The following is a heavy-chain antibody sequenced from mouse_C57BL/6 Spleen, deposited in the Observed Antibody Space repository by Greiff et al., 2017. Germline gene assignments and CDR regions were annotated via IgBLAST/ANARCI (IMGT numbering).Heavy chain of an antibody. CDR3: ARRDGSSYAYFDV. CDR2: IFPGSGST. J-gene: IGHJ1*03. CDR1: GYTFTDYY. Sequence: QVQLQQSGPELVKPGASVKISCKASGYTFTDYYINWVKQRPGQGLEWIGWIFPGSGSTYYNEKFKGKATLTVDKSSSTAYMLLSSLTSEDSAVYFSARRDGSSYAYFDVWGTGTTVTVSS. V-gene: IGHV1-75*01. D-gene: IGHD1-1*01.